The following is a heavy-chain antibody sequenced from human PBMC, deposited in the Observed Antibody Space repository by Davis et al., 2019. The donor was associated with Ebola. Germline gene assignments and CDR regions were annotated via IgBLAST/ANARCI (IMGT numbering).Heavy chain of an antibody. J-gene: IGHJ4*02. CDR1: GFTFSSYG. CDR2: ISYDGSNK. V-gene: IGHV3-30*18. Sequence: GESLKISCAASGFTFSSYGMHWVRQAPGKGLEWVAVISYDGSNKYYADSVKGRFTISRDNSKNTLYLQMNSLRAEDTAVYYCAKPDTGSFDYWGQGTLVGVSS. D-gene: IGHD5-18*01. CDR3: AKPDTGSFDY.